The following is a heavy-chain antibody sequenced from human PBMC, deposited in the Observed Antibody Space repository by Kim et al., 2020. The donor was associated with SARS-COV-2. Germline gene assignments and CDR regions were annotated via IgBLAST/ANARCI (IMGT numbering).Heavy chain of an antibody. V-gene: IGHV3-23*01. D-gene: IGHD3-22*01. Sequence: GGSLRLSCAASGFTFSSYAMSWVRQAPEKGLEWVSAISGSGGSTYYADSVKGRFTISRDNSKNTLYLQMNSLRAEDTAVYYCAINYDSSGPFHYWGQGTLVTVSS. J-gene: IGHJ4*02. CDR1: GFTFSSYA. CDR2: ISGSGGST. CDR3: AINYDSSGPFHY.